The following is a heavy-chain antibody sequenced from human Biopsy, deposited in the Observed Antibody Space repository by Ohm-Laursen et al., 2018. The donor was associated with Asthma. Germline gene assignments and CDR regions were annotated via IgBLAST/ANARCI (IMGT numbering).Heavy chain of an antibody. J-gene: IGHJ6*02. Sequence: TLSLTCRVSGGYTGSSDHHWAWIRQAPGKGLEWIGFVFWSGSPHYSRSLERRVSISIDTATNEFSMKLWSVTPADTAVYFCARVVSYGDIYFGIDVWGPGNTVVVS. CDR1: GGYTGSSDHH. V-gene: IGHV4-30-4*01. CDR2: VFWSGSP. CDR3: ARVVSYGDIYFGIDV. D-gene: IGHD4-17*01.